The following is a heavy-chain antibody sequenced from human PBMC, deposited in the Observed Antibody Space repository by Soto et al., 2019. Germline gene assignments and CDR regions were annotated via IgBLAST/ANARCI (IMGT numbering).Heavy chain of an antibody. Sequence: LRLSCAASGFTFSSYEMNWVRQAPGKGLEWVSYISSGGSTIYSADSVKGRFTISRDNAENSLYLQLNSLRAEDTAVYYCARASALDQWGQGTLVTVSS. CDR3: ARASALDQ. J-gene: IGHJ5*02. V-gene: IGHV3-48*03. CDR1: GFTFSSYE. CDR2: ISSGGSTI.